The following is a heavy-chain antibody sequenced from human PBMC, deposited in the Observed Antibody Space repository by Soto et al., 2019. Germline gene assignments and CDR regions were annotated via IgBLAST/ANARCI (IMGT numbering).Heavy chain of an antibody. V-gene: IGHV3-33*01. CDR3: ARDGYCSGGSCYTVPVFDY. J-gene: IGHJ4*02. Sequence: QVQLVESGGGVVQPGRSLRLSCAASGFTFSSYGMHWVRQAPGNGLEWVAVIWYDGSNKYYADSVKGRVTISRDNSKNALYLQMNCLRAEDTAVYYCARDGYCSGGSCYTVPVFDYWGQGTLVSVSS. CDR1: GFTFSSYG. CDR2: IWYDGSNK. D-gene: IGHD2-15*01.